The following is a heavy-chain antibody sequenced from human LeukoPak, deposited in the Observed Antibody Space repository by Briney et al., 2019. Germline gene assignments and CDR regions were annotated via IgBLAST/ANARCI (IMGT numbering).Heavy chain of an antibody. CDR1: GFTFSTYA. Sequence: PGRSLRLSCAASGFTFSTYAMHWVRQTPGKGLEWVDVISYDGSNKYYADSVKGRFTISRDNAKNSLYLQMNSLRAEDTAVYYCARVHGHAFDIWGQGTMVTVSS. CDR3: ARVHGHAFDI. J-gene: IGHJ3*02. CDR2: ISYDGSNK. V-gene: IGHV3-30*04.